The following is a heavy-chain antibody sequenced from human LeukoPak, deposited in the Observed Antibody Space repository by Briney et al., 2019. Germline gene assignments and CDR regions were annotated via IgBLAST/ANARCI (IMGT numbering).Heavy chain of an antibody. CDR2: IYTSGST. CDR1: GGSISSYY. Sequence: PSETLSLTCTVSGGSISSYYWSWIRQPAGKGLEWIGRIYTSGSTNYNPSLKSRVTMSVDTSKNQFSLKLSSVTAADTAVYYCARGRCGFTRCMLTFHHYYMDVWGKGTTVTVS. J-gene: IGHJ6*03. D-gene: IGHD2-8*01. CDR3: ARGRCGFTRCMLTFHHYYMDV. V-gene: IGHV4-4*07.